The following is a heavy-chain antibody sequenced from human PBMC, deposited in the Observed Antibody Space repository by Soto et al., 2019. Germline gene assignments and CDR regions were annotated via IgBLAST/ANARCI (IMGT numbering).Heavy chain of an antibody. J-gene: IGHJ3*02. V-gene: IGHV4-59*01. Sequence: SETLSLTCTVSGGTINSDYWSWIRQPPGKGLEWIGHIYYSGSTNYNPSLKSRVTISLDTSKNQFSLTLSSVTAADTAVYYCATTFGRGAFDIWGQGTMVTVSS. CDR1: GGTINSDY. CDR2: IYYSGST. CDR3: ATTFGRGAFDI. D-gene: IGHD3-10*01.